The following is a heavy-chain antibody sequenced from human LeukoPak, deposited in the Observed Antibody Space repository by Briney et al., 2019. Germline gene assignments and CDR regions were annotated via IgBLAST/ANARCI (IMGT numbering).Heavy chain of an antibody. J-gene: IGHJ4*02. CDR3: ARDLTLYSYGSSVDY. V-gene: IGHV3-30-3*01. Sequence: GGSLRLSCAASGFTFGSYAMHWVRQAPGKGLEWVAVISYDGSNKYYADSVKGRFTISRDNSKNTLYLQMNSLRAEDTAVYYCARDLTLYSYGSSVDYWGQGTLVTVSS. CDR2: ISYDGSNK. CDR1: GFTFGSYA. D-gene: IGHD5-18*01.